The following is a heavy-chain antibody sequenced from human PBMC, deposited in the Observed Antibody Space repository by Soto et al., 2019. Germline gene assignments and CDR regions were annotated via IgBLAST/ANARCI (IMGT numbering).Heavy chain of an antibody. V-gene: IGHV3-7*03. CDR2: IKQDGSEK. CDR3: ARSNYDLSSRGGFDF. J-gene: IGHJ3*01. Sequence: WGSLRLSCEASGFTFSNDRMSWFRQPPGKGLEWVANIKQDGSEKYYVDSVKGQFTTSRDNAKNSLYLHMYSLRAEDTALYYCARSNYDLSSRGGFDFWGQRTMV. D-gene: IGHD3-3*01. CDR1: GFTFSNDR.